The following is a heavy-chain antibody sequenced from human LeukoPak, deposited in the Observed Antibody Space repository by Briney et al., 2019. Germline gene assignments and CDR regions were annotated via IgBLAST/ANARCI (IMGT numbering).Heavy chain of an antibody. V-gene: IGHV3-30*02. CDR3: AKGSPGFAPMFDY. CDR2: IRYDGSNK. J-gene: IGHJ4*02. CDR1: GFTFSNYG. D-gene: IGHD3-10*01. Sequence: GGSLRLSCAASGFTFSNYGMHWVRQAPGKGLEWVAFIRYDGSNKYYADSVKGRFTISRDNSKNTLYLQMNSLRAEDTAVYYCAKGSPGFAPMFDYWGQGTLVTVSS.